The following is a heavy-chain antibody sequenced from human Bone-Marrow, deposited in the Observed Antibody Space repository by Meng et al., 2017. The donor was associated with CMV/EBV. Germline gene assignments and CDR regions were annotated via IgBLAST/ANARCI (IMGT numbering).Heavy chain of an antibody. Sequence: SVKVSCKASGGTFSRYTISWVRQAPGQGLEWMGRIIPAVAIANYAQKFQGRVTITADKSTNTAYMELSSLRSEDTAVNYCARLGPHGFTKREYYVMVVWGQGGTVNVSS. D-gene: IGHD3-10*01. V-gene: IGHV1-69*02. J-gene: IGHJ6*02. CDR1: GGTFSRYT. CDR2: IIPAVAIA. CDR3: ARLGPHGFTKREYYVMVV.